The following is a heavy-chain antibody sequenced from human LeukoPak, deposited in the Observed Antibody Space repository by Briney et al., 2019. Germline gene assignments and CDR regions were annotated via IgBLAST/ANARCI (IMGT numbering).Heavy chain of an antibody. D-gene: IGHD1-26*01. Sequence: PGGALRLSCAASGFIFSSYSMNWVRQAPGKGLEWVSAISGTSDGTYYADSVKGRFTISRDNSKNTLYLQMNSLRAEDTAVYYCAKEERVGITPPFFDYWGQGTLVTVSS. J-gene: IGHJ4*02. CDR3: AKEERVGITPPFFDY. CDR2: ISGTSDGT. V-gene: IGHV3-23*01. CDR1: GFIFSSYS.